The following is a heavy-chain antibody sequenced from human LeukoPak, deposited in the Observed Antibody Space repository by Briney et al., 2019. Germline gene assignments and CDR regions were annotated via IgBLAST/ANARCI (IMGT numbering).Heavy chain of an antibody. V-gene: IGHV3-30*02. Sequence: PGGSLRLSCAASGFTFSSYGMHWVRQAPGKGLEWVAFIRYDGSNKYYADSVKGRFTISRDNSKNTLYLQMNSLRAEDTAVYYCAKDGVVVAATPGYYYYYMDVWGKGTTVTISS. D-gene: IGHD2-15*01. CDR3: AKDGVVVAATPGYYYYYMDV. J-gene: IGHJ6*03. CDR1: GFTFSSYG. CDR2: IRYDGSNK.